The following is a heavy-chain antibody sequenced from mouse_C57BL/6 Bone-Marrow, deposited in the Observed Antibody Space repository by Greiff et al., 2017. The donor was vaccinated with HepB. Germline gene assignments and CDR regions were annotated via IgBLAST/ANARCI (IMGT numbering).Heavy chain of an antibody. V-gene: IGHV1-69*01. CDR3: ARDNYYGSSLAY. D-gene: IGHD1-1*01. CDR2: IDPSDSYT. CDR1: GYTFTSYW. Sequence: VQLQQPGAELVMPGASVKLSCKASGYTFTSYWMHWVKQRPGQGLEWIGEIDPSDSYTNYNQKFKGKSTLTVDKSSSTAYMQLSSLTSEDSAVYYCARDNYYGSSLAYWGQGTLVTVSA. J-gene: IGHJ3*01.